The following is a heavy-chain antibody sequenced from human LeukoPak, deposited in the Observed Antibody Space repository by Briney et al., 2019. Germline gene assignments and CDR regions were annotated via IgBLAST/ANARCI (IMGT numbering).Heavy chain of an antibody. CDR1: GFTFSSYG. J-gene: IGHJ4*02. V-gene: IGHV3-30*18. CDR3: AKDPGYCSGGSCYPYYYFDY. CDR2: ISYDGSNK. Sequence: SGGSLRLSCAASGFTFSSYGMHWVRQAPGKGLEWVAVISYDGSNKYYADSVKGRFTISRDNSKNTLYLQMNSLRAEDTAVYYCAKDPGYCSGGSCYPYYYFDYWGQGTLVTVSS. D-gene: IGHD2-15*01.